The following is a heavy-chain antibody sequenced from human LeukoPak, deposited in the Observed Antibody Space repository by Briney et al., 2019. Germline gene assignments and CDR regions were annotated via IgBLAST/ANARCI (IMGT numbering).Heavy chain of an antibody. CDR3: ARDESFSAIFGVAHDY. Sequence: ASVKVSCKASGYTFTSYGISWVRQAPGQGLEWMGWISAYNGNTNYAQKLQGRVTMTTDTSTSTAYVELRSLRSDDTAVYYCARDESFSAIFGVAHDYWGQGTLVTVSS. CDR1: GYTFTSYG. V-gene: IGHV1-18*01. CDR2: ISAYNGNT. D-gene: IGHD3-3*01. J-gene: IGHJ4*02.